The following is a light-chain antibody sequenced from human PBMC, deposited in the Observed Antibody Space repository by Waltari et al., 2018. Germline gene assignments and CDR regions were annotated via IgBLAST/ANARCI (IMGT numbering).Light chain of an antibody. V-gene: IGLV2-23*02. Sequence: QSALTQPASVSGSPGQSITIPCPGTSSDVGCFNSGSWYQQPPGKAPKLIIYDVTQRPSGVSDRFSGSKSGNTASLTISGLQAEDEADYHCCSYSGSSTSVVLGGGTKLTVL. CDR3: CSYSGSSTSVV. CDR1: SSDVGCFNS. CDR2: DVT. J-gene: IGLJ2*01.